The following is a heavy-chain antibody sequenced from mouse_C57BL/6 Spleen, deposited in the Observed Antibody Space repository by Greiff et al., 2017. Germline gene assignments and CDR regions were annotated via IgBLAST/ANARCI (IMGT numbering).Heavy chain of an antibody. CDR3: ARGGYDGYYDRFAY. J-gene: IGHJ3*01. CDR2: INPSNGGT. CDR1: GYTFTSYW. V-gene: IGHV1-53*01. Sequence: QVQLQQPGTELVKPGASVKLSCKASGYTFTSYWMHWVKQRPGQGLEWIGNINPSNGGTNYNEKFKSKATLTVDKSSRTAYMQLSSLTSEDSAVYYCARGGYDGYYDRFAYWGQGTLVTVSA. D-gene: IGHD2-3*01.